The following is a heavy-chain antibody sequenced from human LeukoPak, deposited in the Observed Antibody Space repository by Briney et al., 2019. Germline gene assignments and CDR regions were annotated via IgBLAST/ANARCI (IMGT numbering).Heavy chain of an antibody. Sequence: SQTLSLTCAVSGGSISTGGYSWSWIRQPPGKGLEWIGYISHSGSTNYNPSLKSRVTISVDTSKNQFSLKLSSVTAADTAVYYCASLTTEFDYWGQGTLVTVSS. CDR2: ISHSGST. V-gene: IGHV4-30-2*01. J-gene: IGHJ4*02. CDR3: ASLTTEFDY. D-gene: IGHD4-17*01. CDR1: GGSISTGGYS.